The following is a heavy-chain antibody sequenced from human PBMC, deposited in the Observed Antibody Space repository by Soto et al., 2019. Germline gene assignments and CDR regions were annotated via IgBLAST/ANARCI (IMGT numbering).Heavy chain of an antibody. CDR2: IYYSGST. Sequence: QVPLQESGPGLVKPSETLSLTCTVSGGSVSSGSYYWSWIRQPPGKGLEWIGSIYYSGSTNYNPSLTDPVTISVDTSKTRFCLRRSAVDAVDTDVYYWARLGGSYDADYYYGMDVWGQGTTVTVSS. CDR1: GGSVSSGSYY. J-gene: IGHJ6*02. CDR3: ARLGGSYDADYYYGMDV. D-gene: IGHD1-26*01. V-gene: IGHV4-61*01.